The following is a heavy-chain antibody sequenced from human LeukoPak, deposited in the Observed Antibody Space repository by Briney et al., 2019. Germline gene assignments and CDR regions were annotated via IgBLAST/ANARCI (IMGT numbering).Heavy chain of an antibody. CDR1: GGSFSGHY. D-gene: IGHD3-10*01. V-gene: IGHV4-34*01. CDR2: INHSGST. Sequence: SETLSLTCAVSGGSFSGHYWNWIRRPPGKGLEWIGEINHSGSTNYNPSLKSRVTISVDTSKNQFSLKLSSVTAADTAVYYCARELLWFGDVQGFDYWGQGTLVTVSS. J-gene: IGHJ4*02. CDR3: ARELLWFGDVQGFDY.